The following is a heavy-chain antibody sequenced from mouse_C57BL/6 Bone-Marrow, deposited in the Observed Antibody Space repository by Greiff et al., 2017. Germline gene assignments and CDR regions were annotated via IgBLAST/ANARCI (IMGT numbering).Heavy chain of an antibody. V-gene: IGHV1-81*01. D-gene: IGHD2-2*01. Sequence: VQLQQSGAELARPGASVKLSCKASGYTFTSYGISWVKQRTGQGLEWIGEIYPRSGNTYYNAKFKGKATLTADKSSSTAYIELRSLTSEDSAVYFWAREGYYYAMDYWGQGTSVTVSS. CDR1: GYTFTSYG. CDR2: IYPRSGNT. CDR3: AREGYYYAMDY. J-gene: IGHJ4*01.